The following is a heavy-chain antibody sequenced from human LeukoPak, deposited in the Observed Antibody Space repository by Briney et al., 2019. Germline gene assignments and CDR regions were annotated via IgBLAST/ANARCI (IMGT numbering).Heavy chain of an antibody. V-gene: IGHV1-69*04. CDR3: ARTPRRDGYKLFDY. CDR2: IIPILGIA. J-gene: IGHJ4*02. D-gene: IGHD5-24*01. Sequence: SVKVSCKASGGTFSSYAISWVRQAPGQGLEWMGRIIPILGIANYAQKFQGRVTITADKSTSTAYMELSSLRSEDTAVYYCARTPRRDGYKLFDYWGQGTLVTVSS. CDR1: GGTFSSYA.